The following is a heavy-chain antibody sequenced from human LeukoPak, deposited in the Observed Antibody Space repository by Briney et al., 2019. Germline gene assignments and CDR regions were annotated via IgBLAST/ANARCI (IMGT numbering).Heavy chain of an antibody. CDR1: GGSISSYY. Sequence: SETLSLTCTVSGGSISSYYWSWIRQPPGKGLEWIGYIYYSGSTNYNPSLKSRVTISVDTSKNQFSLKLSSVTAADTAVYYCARGGGGRDGYNYPLGFDYWGQGTLVTVSS. V-gene: IGHV4-59*01. CDR3: ARGGGGRDGYNYPLGFDY. D-gene: IGHD5-24*01. CDR2: IYYSGST. J-gene: IGHJ4*02.